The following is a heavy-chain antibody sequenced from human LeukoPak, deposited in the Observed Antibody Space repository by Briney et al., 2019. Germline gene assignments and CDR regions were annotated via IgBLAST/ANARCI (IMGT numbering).Heavy chain of an antibody. CDR1: GGSISNYY. D-gene: IGHD1-26*01. CDR2: IYYSGST. Sequence: PSETLSLTCSVSGGSISNYYWGWIRQPPGKGLEWIGYIYYSGSTNYNPSLKSRVTISVDTSKNQFSLKLSSVTAADTAVYFCARERTSGREFDYWGQGTPVTVSS. V-gene: IGHV4-59*01. CDR3: ARERTSGREFDY. J-gene: IGHJ4*02.